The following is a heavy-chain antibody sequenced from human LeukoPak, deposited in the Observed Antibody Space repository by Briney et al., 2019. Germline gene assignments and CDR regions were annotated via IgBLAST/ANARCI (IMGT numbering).Heavy chain of an antibody. J-gene: IGHJ5*02. V-gene: IGHV4-38-2*02. D-gene: IGHD6-13*01. CDR2: IYHSGST. Sequence: SETLSLTCTVSGYSISSGYYWGWIRQPPGKGLGWIGSIYHSGSTYYNPSLKSRVTISVDTSKNQFSLKLSSVTAADTAVYYCARNSDSSSWHDNWFDPWGQGTLVTVSS. CDR1: GYSISSGYY. CDR3: ARNSDSSSWHDNWFDP.